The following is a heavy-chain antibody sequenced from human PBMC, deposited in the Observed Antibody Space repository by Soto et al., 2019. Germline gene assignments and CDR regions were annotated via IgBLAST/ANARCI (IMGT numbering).Heavy chain of an antibody. CDR1: GGTFNTYA. CDR2: ISPMFGAA. Sequence: QVQLVQSGAEMKKPGSSVKVSCQSSGGTFNTYAMNWVRQAPGQGPEWMGDISPMFGAATYAPKFQGRVTITAEESMGTSYMQLSSLTSEDTALYFCAREVQVHTPAFVYWGQGTLVTVSS. CDR3: AREVQVHTPAFVY. D-gene: IGHD3-10*01. J-gene: IGHJ4*02. V-gene: IGHV1-69*01.